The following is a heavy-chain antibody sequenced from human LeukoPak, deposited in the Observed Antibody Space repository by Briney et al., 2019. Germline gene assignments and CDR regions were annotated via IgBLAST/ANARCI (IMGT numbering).Heavy chain of an antibody. V-gene: IGHV4-59*01. J-gene: IGHJ6*02. CDR1: GGSTSSYY. Sequence: SETLSLTCTVSGGSTSSYYWSWIRQPPGKGLEWIGYIYYNGNTNYSPSLKSRVTMSVDTSMNLFSLKVSSVTAADTAVYYCARGRSNYYGMDVWGQGTTVTVSS. D-gene: IGHD1-26*01. CDR3: ARGRSNYYGMDV. CDR2: IYYNGNT.